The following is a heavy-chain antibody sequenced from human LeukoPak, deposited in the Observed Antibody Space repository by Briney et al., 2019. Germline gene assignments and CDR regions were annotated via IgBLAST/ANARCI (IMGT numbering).Heavy chain of an antibody. CDR1: GFTFSSYD. V-gene: IGHV3-33*01. J-gene: IGHJ6*03. CDR3: ARDSRIAAAGRGGYYYYYMDV. D-gene: IGHD6-13*01. CDR2: IWYDGSNK. Sequence: GGSLRLSCAASGFTFSSYDMHWVRQAPGKGLEWVAVIWYDGSNKYYADSVKGRFTISRDNSKNTLYLQMNSLRAEDTAVYYCARDSRIAAAGRGGYYYYYMDVWGKGTTVTVSS.